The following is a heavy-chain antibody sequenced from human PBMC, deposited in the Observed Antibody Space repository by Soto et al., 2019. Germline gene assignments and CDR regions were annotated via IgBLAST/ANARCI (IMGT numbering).Heavy chain of an antibody. CDR2: IYYSGST. Sequence: QVQLQESGPGLVKPSQTLSLTCTVSGGSISSGGYYWSWIRQHPGKGLEWIGYIYYSGSTYYNPSLESRMTISVDSSKNLFSLKLSSVTAADTAVYYCAGIYSGSPGGTLRYWGQGTLVTVSS. CDR1: GGSISSGGYY. CDR3: AGIYSGSPGGTLRY. J-gene: IGHJ4*02. V-gene: IGHV4-31*03. D-gene: IGHD1-26*01.